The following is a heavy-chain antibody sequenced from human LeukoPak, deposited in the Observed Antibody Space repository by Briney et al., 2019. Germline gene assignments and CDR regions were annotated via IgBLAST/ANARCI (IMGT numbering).Heavy chain of an antibody. Sequence: SETLSLTCTVSGGSISSYYWSWIRQPPGKGLEWIGYIYHSGGTTYSPSLKSRVTISLDTSKSQFSLKLTSVTAADTAVYYCARPEWGSYRYTFTYWGQGTLVTVSS. V-gene: IGHV4-59*08. CDR1: GGSISSYY. CDR3: ARPEWGSYRYTFTY. D-gene: IGHD3-16*02. J-gene: IGHJ4*02. CDR2: IYHSGGT.